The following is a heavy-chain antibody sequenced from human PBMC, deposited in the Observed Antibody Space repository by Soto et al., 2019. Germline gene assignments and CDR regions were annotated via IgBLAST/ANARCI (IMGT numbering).Heavy chain of an antibody. CDR1: GFTFSSYA. Sequence: SCAASGFTFSSYAMSWVRQAPGKGLEWVSAISGSGGSTYYADSAKGRFTISRDNSKNTLYLQMNSLRAEDTAVYYCAKSGIWFGELSSYYGMDVWGQGTTVTVSS. CDR3: AKSGIWFGELSSYYGMDV. J-gene: IGHJ6*02. V-gene: IGHV3-23*01. CDR2: ISGSGGST. D-gene: IGHD3-10*01.